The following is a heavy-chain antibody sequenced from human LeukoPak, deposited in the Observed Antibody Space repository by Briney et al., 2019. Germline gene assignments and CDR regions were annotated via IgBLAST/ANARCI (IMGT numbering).Heavy chain of an antibody. Sequence: SGGSLTLSCAVSGFTFKDYTMHWVRPPPGKGLEWVSLISVDGDSAYYAHSERGRLTISRDNNKQSLYLQMNSLRTEDTAFYYCSKFTGGYSTWGQGTLVTVSS. J-gene: IGHJ4*02. CDR3: SKFTGGYST. CDR2: ISVDGDSA. D-gene: IGHD4-11*01. CDR1: GFTFKDYT. V-gene: IGHV3-43*01.